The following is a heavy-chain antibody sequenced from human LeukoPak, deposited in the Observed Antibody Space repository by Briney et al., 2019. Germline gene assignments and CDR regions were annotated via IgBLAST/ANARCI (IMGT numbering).Heavy chain of an antibody. J-gene: IGHJ4*02. Sequence: GGSQRLSCAASGFTFSSYSMNWVRQAPGKGLEWVSSISSSSSYIYYADSVKGRFTISRYNAKNSLYLQMNSLRAEDTAVYYCARGIPWTMVRGVPLNYFDYWGQGTLVTVSS. CDR1: GFTFSSYS. D-gene: IGHD3-10*01. CDR3: ARGIPWTMVRGVPLNYFDY. CDR2: ISSSSSYI. V-gene: IGHV3-21*01.